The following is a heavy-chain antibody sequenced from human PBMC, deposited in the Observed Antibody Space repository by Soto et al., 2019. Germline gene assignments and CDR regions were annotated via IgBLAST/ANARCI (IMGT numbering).Heavy chain of an antibody. CDR2: IYYSGST. V-gene: IGHV4-59*01. J-gene: IGHJ4*02. D-gene: IGHD3-3*01. CDR3: ARARKATYITGGFDS. Sequence: SETLSLTCTVSGGSISSYYWSWIRQPPGKGLEWIGYIYYSGSTNYNPSPNGRVTMSIDTSKNQFSLKATSLTAADTAVYYCARARKATYITGGFDSWGQGTLVTVSS. CDR1: GGSISSYY.